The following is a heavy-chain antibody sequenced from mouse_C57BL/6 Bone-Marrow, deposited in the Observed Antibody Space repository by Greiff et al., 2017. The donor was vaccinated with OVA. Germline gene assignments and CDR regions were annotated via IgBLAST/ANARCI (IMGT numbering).Heavy chain of an antibody. V-gene: IGHV8-8*01. CDR2: IWWDDDK. D-gene: IGHD1-1*01. Sequence: VKLQESGPGILQPSQTLSLTCSFSGFSLSTFGMGVGWIRQPSGKGLEWLAHIWWDDDKYYNPALKSRLTISKDTSKNQVFLKIANVDTADTATYYCARIVYYGSSYGAMDYWGQGTSVTVSS. CDR1: GFSLSTFGMG. CDR3: ARIVYYGSSYGAMDY. J-gene: IGHJ4*01.